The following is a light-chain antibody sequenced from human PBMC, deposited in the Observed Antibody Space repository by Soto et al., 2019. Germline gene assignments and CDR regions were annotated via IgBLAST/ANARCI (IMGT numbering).Light chain of an antibody. CDR2: KDS. Sequence: SYERTQPSSVSVSPGQTARITCSGDVLAKKYARWFQQKPGQAPVLVIYKDSERPSGIPERFSGFSSGTTVTLTISGAQVEDEADYYCYSAADNNLGVFGGGTKVTVL. J-gene: IGLJ3*02. CDR1: VLAKKY. V-gene: IGLV3-27*01. CDR3: YSAADNNLGV.